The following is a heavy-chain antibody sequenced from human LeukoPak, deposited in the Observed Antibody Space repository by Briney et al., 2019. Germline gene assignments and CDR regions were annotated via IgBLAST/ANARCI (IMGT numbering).Heavy chain of an antibody. CDR1: GYTFTGYY. CDR2: INPNSGGT. V-gene: IGHV1-2*02. D-gene: IGHD2-2*01. J-gene: IGHJ4*02. Sequence: ASVKVSCKASGYTFTGYYMHWVRQAPGQGLEWMGWINPNSGGTNYAQKFRGRVTMTRDTSISTAYMELSRLRSDDTAVYYCARDGYVGYCSSTSCTSYFDYWGQGTLVTVSS. CDR3: ARDGYVGYCSSTSCTSYFDY.